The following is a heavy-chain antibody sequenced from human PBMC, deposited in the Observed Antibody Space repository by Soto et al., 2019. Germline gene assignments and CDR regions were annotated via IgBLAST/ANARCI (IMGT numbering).Heavy chain of an antibody. J-gene: IGHJ4*02. CDR1: GFIFSNYW. CDR3: AKDLTWNQADY. V-gene: IGHV3-74*01. Sequence: GGSLRLSCEASGFIFSNYWMHWVRQTPGTGLVWVSRISNDGSITNYADSVKGRFTISRDNAKNTLYLQMNSLRAEDTAVYYCAKDLTWNQADYWGQGTLVTVSS. CDR2: ISNDGSIT. D-gene: IGHD1-1*01.